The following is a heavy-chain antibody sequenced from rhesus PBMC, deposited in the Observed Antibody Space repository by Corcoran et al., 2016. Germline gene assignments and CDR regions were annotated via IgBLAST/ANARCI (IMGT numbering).Heavy chain of an antibody. D-gene: IGHD4-23*01. J-gene: IGHJ4*01. CDR2: IYWDDDK. CDR3: ARVQGRTVTTYFDY. V-gene: IGHV2S1*01. CDR1: GFSLPTSGMG. Sequence: QVTLKESGPALVKPTQTLTLTCTFSGFSLPTSGMGVGWIRHPPGKALEWLASIYWDDDKYYSTALKSRRTISKDTSKNQVVLTMTNMDPVDTATYYCARVQGRTVTTYFDYWGQGVLVTVSS.